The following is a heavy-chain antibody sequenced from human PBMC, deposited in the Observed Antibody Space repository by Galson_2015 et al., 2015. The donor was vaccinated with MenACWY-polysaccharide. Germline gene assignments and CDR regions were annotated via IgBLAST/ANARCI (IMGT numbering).Heavy chain of an antibody. CDR2: IYPGGSDA. V-gene: IGHV5-51*03. CDR1: GYSFTGYW. Sequence: QSGAEVKKPGESLKISCTGLGYSFTGYWIGWVRQMPGKGLEWMGIIYPGGSDARFSPSFQGQVTMSVDKSISTAYLQWNSLKASDTAIYYCARITGGEYFQYWGQGALVTV. J-gene: IGHJ1*01. CDR3: ARITGGEYFQY. D-gene: IGHD3-10*01.